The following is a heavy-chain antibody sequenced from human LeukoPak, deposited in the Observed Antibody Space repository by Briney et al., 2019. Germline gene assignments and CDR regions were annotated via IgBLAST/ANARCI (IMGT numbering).Heavy chain of an antibody. Sequence: ASVNVSCKASGYTYTRYYMHWVRQAPGQGLEWMGWINPNSGGTNYAQKFPGRVSMTRETSISTAYRALSRLRSDDTAVYYCARSGVNYYYGMDVWGEGTTVTASS. CDR3: ARSGVNYYYGMDV. J-gene: IGHJ6*04. CDR1: GYTYTRYY. CDR2: INPNSGGT. V-gene: IGHV1-2*02. D-gene: IGHD2-21*01.